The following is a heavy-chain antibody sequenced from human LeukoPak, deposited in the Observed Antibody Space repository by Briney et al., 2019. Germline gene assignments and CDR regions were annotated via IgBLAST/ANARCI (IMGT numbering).Heavy chain of an antibody. Sequence: PSETLSLTCAVYGGSFSGYYWSWIRQPPGKGLEWIGEINHSGSTNYNPSLKSRVTISVDTSKNQFSLKLSSVTAADTAVYYCARVPYYGSGSYLPLYFDYWGQGTLVTVSS. J-gene: IGHJ4*02. CDR1: GGSFSGYY. CDR2: INHSGST. D-gene: IGHD3-10*01. CDR3: ARVPYYGSGSYLPLYFDY. V-gene: IGHV4-34*01.